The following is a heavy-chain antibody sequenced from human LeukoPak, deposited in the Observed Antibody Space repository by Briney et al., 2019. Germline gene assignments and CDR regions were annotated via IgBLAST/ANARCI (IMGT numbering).Heavy chain of an antibody. CDR1: GGSISSSKW. J-gene: IGHJ4*02. V-gene: IGHV4-4*02. CDR2: IYHTGST. Sequence: PSETLSLTCAVSGGSISSSKWWSWVRQPPGKGLEWIGEIYHTGSTNYNPSLKSRVTISVDTSKNQFSLKLSSVTAADTAVYYCARGRRGYSYVPFDYWGQGTLVTVSS. D-gene: IGHD5-18*01. CDR3: ARGRRGYSYVPFDY.